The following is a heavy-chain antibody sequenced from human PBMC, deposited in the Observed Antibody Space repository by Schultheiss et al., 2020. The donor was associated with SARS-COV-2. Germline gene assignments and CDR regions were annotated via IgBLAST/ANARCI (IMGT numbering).Heavy chain of an antibody. CDR2: MHHSGST. V-gene: IGHV4-38-2*02. D-gene: IGHD2-15*01. Sequence: SETLSLTCTVSGYSISSDYYWGWIRQPPGKGLEWIGNMHHSGSTYYNPSLKSRVTISVDTSKNRFSLNLTSVTAADTAVYYCAGDIGYCSGGSCYSGRSFDYWGQGTLVTVSS. CDR3: AGDIGYCSGGSCYSGRSFDY. J-gene: IGHJ4*02. CDR1: GYSISSDYY.